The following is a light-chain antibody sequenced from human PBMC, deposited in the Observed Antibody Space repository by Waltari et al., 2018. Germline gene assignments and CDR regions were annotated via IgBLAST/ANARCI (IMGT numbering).Light chain of an antibody. CDR3: GSWDSSLGIGV. Sequence: QSVLTQAPSVSAAPGQTVTISCSGTTPNIGTNYVSRYQQLPGAAPKIVIYEDNRRPSGIPDRFSGSKSGASATLGITGLQTGDEADYYCGSWDSSLGIGVLGGGTRLTVL. CDR2: EDN. V-gene: IGLV1-51*01. J-gene: IGLJ3*02. CDR1: TPNIGTNY.